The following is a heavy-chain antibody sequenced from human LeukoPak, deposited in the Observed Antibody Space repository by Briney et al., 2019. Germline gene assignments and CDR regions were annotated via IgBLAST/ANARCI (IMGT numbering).Heavy chain of an antibody. Sequence: GGSLRLSCAASGFTFSSYAMHWVRQAPGKGLEYVSAISSNGGSTYYANSVKGRFTISRDNSKNMLYLQMGSLRAEDMAVYYCARGRVGFGELLPPPGAFDIWGQGTMVTVSS. D-gene: IGHD3-10*01. CDR3: ARGRVGFGELLPPPGAFDI. J-gene: IGHJ3*02. CDR1: GFTFSSYA. CDR2: ISSNGGST. V-gene: IGHV3-64*01.